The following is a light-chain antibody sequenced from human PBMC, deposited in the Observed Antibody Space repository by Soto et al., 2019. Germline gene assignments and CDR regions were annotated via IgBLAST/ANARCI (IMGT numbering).Light chain of an antibody. V-gene: IGKV3-20*01. J-gene: IGKJ1*01. CDR1: QSVSSSY. Sequence: EIVLTQSPGTLSLSPGERATLSCRASQSVSSSYLAWYRQKPGQAPRLLLYGASSRATGIPDRFSGIGSGTEFTLTISRLEPEDFAVYYCQQYGSSPGTFGQGPKVEIK. CDR3: QQYGSSPGT. CDR2: GAS.